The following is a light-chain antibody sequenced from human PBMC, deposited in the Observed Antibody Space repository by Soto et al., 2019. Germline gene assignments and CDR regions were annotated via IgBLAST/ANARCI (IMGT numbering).Light chain of an antibody. CDR3: QQSLSRGT. Sequence: DIVMTQSPDSLAVSLGERATINCKSSQSVLYSSNNKNYLAWFQQKPGQPPKLLIYWASTRESGVPDRFSGSGCGTDFTLTIRSLQAEDVAVYYCQQSLSRGTFGGGTKVEIK. J-gene: IGKJ4*01. V-gene: IGKV4-1*01. CDR1: QSVLYSSNNKNY. CDR2: WAS.